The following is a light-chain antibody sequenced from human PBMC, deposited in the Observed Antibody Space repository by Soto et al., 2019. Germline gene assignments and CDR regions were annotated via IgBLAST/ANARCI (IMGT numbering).Light chain of an antibody. CDR3: QSPDSSRNRWV. V-gene: IGLV1-40*01. CDR2: GNT. J-gene: IGLJ3*02. CDR1: SSNIGAAYD. Sequence: QSVLTQPPSMSGAPGQRVTISCTGSSSNIGAAYDVHWYHHLPGTAPKLLIYGNTNRPSGVPDRFSGSKSGTSASLAITGLQAGDEADYYCQSPDSSRNRWVFGGGTKLTVL.